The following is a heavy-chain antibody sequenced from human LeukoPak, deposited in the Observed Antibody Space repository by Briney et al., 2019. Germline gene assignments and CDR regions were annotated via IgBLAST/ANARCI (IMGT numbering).Heavy chain of an antibody. CDR3: ARDFCSGGSCYYFDY. CDR2: IWYDGSYK. J-gene: IGHJ4*02. Sequence: PGGSLRLSCAASAFTFSSYGMHWVRQAPGKGLEWVAVIWYDGSYKYYADSVKGRFTISRDNSKTTLYLQMNRLRAEDTAVYTCARDFCSGGSCYYFDYWGQGTLVTVSS. D-gene: IGHD2-15*01. CDR1: AFTFSSYG. V-gene: IGHV3-33*01.